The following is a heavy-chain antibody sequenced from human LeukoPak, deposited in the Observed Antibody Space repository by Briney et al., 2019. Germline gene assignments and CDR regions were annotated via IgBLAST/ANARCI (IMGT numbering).Heavy chain of an antibody. J-gene: IGHJ4*02. D-gene: IGHD5-18*01. V-gene: IGHV4-61*01. Sequence: SETLSLTCNVSGGSVSSGSYYWSWIRQPPGKGLEWIGYIYNSGTTNYNPSLKSRVTISVDSSKNQFSLKLSSVTAADTAVYYCAREAGYSYGLRSFDYWGQGTLVTVSS. CDR3: AREAGYSYGLRSFDY. CDR2: IYNSGTT. CDR1: GGSVSSGSYY.